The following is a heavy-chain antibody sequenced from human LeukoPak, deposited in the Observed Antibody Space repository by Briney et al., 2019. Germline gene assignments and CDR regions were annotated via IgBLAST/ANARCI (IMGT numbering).Heavy chain of an antibody. CDR3: ARDLVVVPAALDY. CDR2: ISAYNGDT. J-gene: IGHJ4*02. CDR1: GYTFTGYY. V-gene: IGHV1-18*04. Sequence: ASVKVSCKASGYTFTGYYMHWVRQAPGQGLEWMGWISAYNGDTNYAQKLQGRVTMTTDTSTSTAYMELRSLRSDDTAVYHCARDLVVVPAALDYWGQGTLVTVSS. D-gene: IGHD2-2*01.